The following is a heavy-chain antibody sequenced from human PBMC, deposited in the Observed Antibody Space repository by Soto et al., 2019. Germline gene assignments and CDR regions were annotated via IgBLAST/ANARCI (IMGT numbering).Heavy chain of an antibody. V-gene: IGHV1-8*01. D-gene: IGHD3-3*01. CDR1: GHTFTSYD. J-gene: IGHJ5*02. CDR2: MNPNNGNT. CDR3: ARAEGRSLDRVS. Sequence: QVQLVQSGAEVKKPGASVTVSCKASGHTFTSYDIHWVRQATGQGLEWMGWMNPNNGNTGYAQKFQGRGTMTRDTSISTAYMEVSGLRYEDTAVYYCARAEGRSLDRVSWGQGTLVSVSS.